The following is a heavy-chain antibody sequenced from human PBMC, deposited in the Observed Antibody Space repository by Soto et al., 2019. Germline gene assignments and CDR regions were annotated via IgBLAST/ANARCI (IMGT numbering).Heavy chain of an antibody. V-gene: IGHV1-3*01. Sequence: QVQLVQSGAEVKKPGASVKVSCKASGYTFTSYAMKWVRQAPGQSLEWMGWINAGNGNTKYSQKFQGRVTITSDTSASTDYMELSSLRSEDTAVYYCARDLVGWTDYWGQGTLVTVSS. CDR3: ARDLVGWTDY. D-gene: IGHD6-19*01. CDR1: GYTFTSYA. J-gene: IGHJ4*02. CDR2: INAGNGNT.